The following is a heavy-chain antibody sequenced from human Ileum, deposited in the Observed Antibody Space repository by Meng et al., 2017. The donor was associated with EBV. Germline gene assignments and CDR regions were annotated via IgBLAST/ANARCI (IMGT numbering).Heavy chain of an antibody. J-gene: IGHJ5*02. D-gene: IGHD3-22*01. CDR2: IYHHGTT. CDR1: GGSIISSKW. CDR3: ARLDSSGYYFGGWFDP. Sequence: VAVQESGPSLVKPSGTVSLTCAVSGGSIISSKWWSWVRQSPGTGLEWIGEIYHHGTTNYNPSLKSRVTISVDTSKNKFFLNLTSLTAADTAVYYCARLDSSGYYFGGWFDPWGQGILVTVSS. V-gene: IGHV4-4*02.